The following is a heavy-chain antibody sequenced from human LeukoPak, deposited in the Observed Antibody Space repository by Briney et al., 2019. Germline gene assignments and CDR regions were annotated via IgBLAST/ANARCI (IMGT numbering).Heavy chain of an antibody. Sequence: GGSLRLSCAASGFTFSSYSMNWVRQAPGKGLEWVSAISGSGGSTYYADSVEGRFTISRDNSKNTLYLQMNSLRAEDTAVYYCAKRTDIVATAKDYFDYWGQGTLVTVSS. CDR3: AKRTDIVATAKDYFDY. CDR1: GFTFSSYS. CDR2: ISGSGGST. D-gene: IGHD5-12*01. J-gene: IGHJ4*02. V-gene: IGHV3-23*01.